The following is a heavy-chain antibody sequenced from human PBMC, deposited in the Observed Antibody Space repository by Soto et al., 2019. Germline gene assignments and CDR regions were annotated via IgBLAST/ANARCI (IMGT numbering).Heavy chain of an antibody. D-gene: IGHD6-13*01. J-gene: IGHJ6*02. V-gene: IGHV2-5*01. CDR1: GFSLTSGVVG. Sequence: QITLKESGPTLVKPTQTLTLTCTFPGFSLTSGVVGVGWIRQPPGEALEWLALMYWNDEQYYNPSLRNRLTITRDTSKTKVVLTMTNMDPVDTATYYCAHRLPGPSGYDVWGQGTTVTVSS. CDR3: AHRLPGPSGYDV. CDR2: MYWNDEQ.